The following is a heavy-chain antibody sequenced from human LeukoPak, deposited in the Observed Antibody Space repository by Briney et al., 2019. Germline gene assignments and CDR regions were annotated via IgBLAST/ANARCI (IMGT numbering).Heavy chain of an antibody. CDR1: GFTFRSDA. CDR3: AKDADIVVVVAATDAFDI. V-gene: IGHV3-23*01. Sequence: GGSLRLSCAASGFTFRSDAMGWVRQAPGKGLEWVSAISGIGGSTYYVDPVKGRFTISRDNSKNTLYLQMNSLRSEDTAVYYCAKDADIVVVVAATDAFDIWGQGTMVTVSS. J-gene: IGHJ3*02. D-gene: IGHD2-15*01. CDR2: ISGIGGST.